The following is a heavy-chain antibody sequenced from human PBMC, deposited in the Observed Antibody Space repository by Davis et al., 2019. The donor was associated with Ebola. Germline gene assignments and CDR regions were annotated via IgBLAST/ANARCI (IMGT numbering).Heavy chain of an antibody. CDR1: GGSISSSSYY. V-gene: IGHV4-39*01. CDR3: ARHSYFEWGWFDP. J-gene: IGHJ5*02. D-gene: IGHD3-9*01. Sequence: SETLSLTCTVSGGSISSSSYYWAWIRQPPGKGLEWIASIYYSGSTYYNPSLKSRVTISVDTSKNQFSLKLSSVTAADTAVYYCARHSYFEWGWFDPWGQGTLVTVSS. CDR2: IYYSGST.